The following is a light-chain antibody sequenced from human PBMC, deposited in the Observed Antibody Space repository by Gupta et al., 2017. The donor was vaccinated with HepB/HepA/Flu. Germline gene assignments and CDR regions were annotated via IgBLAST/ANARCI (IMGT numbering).Light chain of an antibody. CDR1: QSISSY. V-gene: IGKV1-39*01. CDR2: AAS. J-gene: IGKJ1*01. Sequence: DIQMTQSPSSLSASVGDRVTITCRASQSISSYLNWYQQKPGKAPKLLIYAASSVQSGVPSRFSGSGSGTDFTLTISRLQPEDFATYYCQHRYSTPKTFGQGTKVEIK. CDR3: QHRYSTPKT.